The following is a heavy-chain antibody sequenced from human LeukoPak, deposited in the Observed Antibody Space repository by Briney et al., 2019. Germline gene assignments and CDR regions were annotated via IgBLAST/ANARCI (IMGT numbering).Heavy chain of an antibody. Sequence: SETLSLTCTVSGGSISSYYWSWIRQPPGKGLEWIGYIYYSGSTNYNPSLKSRVTISVDTSKNQFSLKLSSVTAADTAVYYCARQPATYYDILTGQNWFDPWGQGTLVTVSS. J-gene: IGHJ5*02. D-gene: IGHD3-9*01. CDR1: GGSISSYY. CDR2: IYYSGST. V-gene: IGHV4-59*08. CDR3: ARQPATYYDILTGQNWFDP.